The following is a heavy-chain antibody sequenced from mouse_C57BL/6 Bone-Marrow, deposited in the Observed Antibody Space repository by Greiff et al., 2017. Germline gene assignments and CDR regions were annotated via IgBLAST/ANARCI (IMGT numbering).Heavy chain of an antibody. CDR1: GYTFTSYW. CDR3: ARGLRRRGAWFAY. CDR2: IDPSDSYT. D-gene: IGHD2-2*01. Sequence: QVQLQQPGAELVKPGASVKLSCKASGYTFTSYWMQWVKQRPGQGLEWIGEIDPSDSYTNYNQKFKGKATLTVDTSSSTAYMQLSSLTSEDSAVYYCARGLRRRGAWFAYWGQGTLVTVSA. J-gene: IGHJ3*01. V-gene: IGHV1-50*01.